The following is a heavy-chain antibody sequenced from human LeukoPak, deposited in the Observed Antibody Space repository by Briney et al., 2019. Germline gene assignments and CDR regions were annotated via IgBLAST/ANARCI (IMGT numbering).Heavy chain of an antibody. CDR3: ARGSRPNSRGGVPVDY. V-gene: IGHV3-7*01. D-gene: IGHD3-3*01. CDR1: GFTFSTFA. Sequence: PGTSLRLSCAASGFTFSTFAMSWVRQAPGKGLEWVANIKQDGSEKYYVDSVKGRFTISRDNAKNSLYLQMNSLRAEDTAVYYCARGSRPNSRGGVPVDYWGQGTLVTVSS. J-gene: IGHJ4*02. CDR2: IKQDGSEK.